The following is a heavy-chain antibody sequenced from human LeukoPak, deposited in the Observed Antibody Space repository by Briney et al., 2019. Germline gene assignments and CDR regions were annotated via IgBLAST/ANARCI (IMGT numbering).Heavy chain of an antibody. CDR1: GLTFSGYG. CDR3: ARSDYCGGDCYSSLSNY. J-gene: IGHJ4*02. V-gene: IGHV3-21*01. CDR2: ISVSSSYI. Sequence: GKSLRLSCAASGLTFSGYGIHWVRQAPGKGLEWVSSISVSSSYIYYADSVRGRFTISRDNAKSSLYLQMNSLRAEDTAVYFCARSDYCGGDCYSSLSNYWGQGTLVTVSS. D-gene: IGHD2-21*02.